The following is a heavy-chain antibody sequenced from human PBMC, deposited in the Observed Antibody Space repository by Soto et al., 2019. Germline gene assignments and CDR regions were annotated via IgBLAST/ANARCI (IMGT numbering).Heavy chain of an antibody. Sequence: GGSLRLSCAASGFSFSTYALTWVRQAPGKGLEWVSGISASGATTYYADSVKGRFTISRENSKNTVFLQMTRLRDEDTALYYSAKWTDNVIEAALAGGAFDIWGPGTMVTVSS. CDR3: AKWTDNVIEAALAGGAFDI. D-gene: IGHD2-15*01. J-gene: IGHJ3*02. V-gene: IGHV3-23*01. CDR2: ISASGATT. CDR1: GFSFSTYA.